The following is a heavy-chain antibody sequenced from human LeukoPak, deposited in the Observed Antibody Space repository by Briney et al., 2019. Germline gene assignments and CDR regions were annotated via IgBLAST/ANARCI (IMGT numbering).Heavy chain of an antibody. Sequence: PSETLSLTCAVCGGSFSGYYWSWIRQPPGKGLEWIGEINHSGSTDYNPSLKSRVTISVDTSKNQFSLKLSSVTAADTAVYYCARIGYYYYYGMDVWGQGTTVTVSS. CDR3: ARIGYYYYYGMDV. V-gene: IGHV4-34*01. CDR1: GGSFSGYY. CDR2: INHSGST. D-gene: IGHD3-10*01. J-gene: IGHJ6*02.